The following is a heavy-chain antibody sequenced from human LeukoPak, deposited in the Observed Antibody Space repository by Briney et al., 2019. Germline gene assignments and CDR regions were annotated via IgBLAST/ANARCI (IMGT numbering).Heavy chain of an antibody. J-gene: IGHJ3*02. CDR3: ARDRDYGDWENAFDI. CDR1: GFTFSSYA. CDR2: IKQDGSEK. D-gene: IGHD4-17*01. Sequence: PGGSLRLSCAASGFTFSSYAMSWVRQAPGKGLEWVANIKQDGSEKYYVDSVKGRFTISRDNAKNSLYLQMNSLRAEDTAVYYCARDRDYGDWENAFDIWGQGTMVTVSS. V-gene: IGHV3-7*01.